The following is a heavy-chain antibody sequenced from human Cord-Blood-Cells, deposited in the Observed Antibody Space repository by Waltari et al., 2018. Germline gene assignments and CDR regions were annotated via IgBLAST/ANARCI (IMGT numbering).Heavy chain of an antibody. J-gene: IGHJ4*02. Sequence: EVQLVESGGGLVKPGGSLRLSCAASGFTFSSYSMNWVRQAPGKGLEWVSSISSSRSYIYYADSVKGRFTISRDNAKNSLYLQMNSLRAEDTAVYYCARDGEVGATRVPFGYWGQGTLVTVSS. CDR2: ISSSRSYI. V-gene: IGHV3-21*01. D-gene: IGHD1-26*01. CDR3: ARDGEVGATRVPFGY. CDR1: GFTFSSYS.